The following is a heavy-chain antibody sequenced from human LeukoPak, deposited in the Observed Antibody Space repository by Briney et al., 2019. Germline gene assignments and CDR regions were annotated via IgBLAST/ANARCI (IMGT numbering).Heavy chain of an antibody. V-gene: IGHV1-18*01. D-gene: IGHD3-22*01. J-gene: IGHJ4*02. Sequence: ASVTVSCKSSGYTFTSYGISWVRPPPGQGLEWMGWISAYNGNRNYAQSRQDRVPMTADTSTITAYMELRSLRSDDTAVYYCARDQGYYDSSGFDYWGRGTRVSVSS. CDR2: ISAYNGNR. CDR1: GYTFTSYG. CDR3: ARDQGYYDSSGFDY.